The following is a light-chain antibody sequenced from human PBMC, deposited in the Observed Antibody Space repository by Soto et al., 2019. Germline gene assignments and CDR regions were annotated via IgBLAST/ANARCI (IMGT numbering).Light chain of an antibody. CDR1: MRDVGAYNL. CDR2: EVR. CDR3: SSFTSKSNII. Sequence: QSVPSQSASVSGSPGHSITISCAGTMRDVGAYNLVSWYQQHPGRVPQLIIYEVRNRPSGISFRFSGSKSGNTASLTISGLQAEEEADYYCSSFTSKSNIIFGGGTNVTVL. J-gene: IGLJ2*01. V-gene: IGLV2-14*01.